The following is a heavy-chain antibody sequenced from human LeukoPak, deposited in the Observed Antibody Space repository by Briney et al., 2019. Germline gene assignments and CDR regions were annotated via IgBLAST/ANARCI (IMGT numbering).Heavy chain of an antibody. CDR1: GFTFGDYA. Sequence: QTGGSLRLSCTASGFTFGDYAMSWVRQAPGKGLEWVGFIRSKAYSGTTEYAASVKGRFTISRDDSKSIAYLQMNSLKTEDTAVYYCTRDVGVWWGQGTLVTVSS. CDR3: TRDVGVW. J-gene: IGHJ1*01. V-gene: IGHV3-49*04. D-gene: IGHD3-3*01. CDR2: IRSKAYSGTT.